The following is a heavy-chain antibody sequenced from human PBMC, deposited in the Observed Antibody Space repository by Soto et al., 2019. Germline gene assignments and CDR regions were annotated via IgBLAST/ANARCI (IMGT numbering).Heavy chain of an antibody. CDR2: MNPNTGNT. D-gene: IGHD1-1*01. Sequence: ASVKVSCKASGYTFTSYDINWVRQATGQGLEWMGWMNPNTGNTGYVQKFQGRVTMTRNTSIRTAYMELSSLRSEDTAVYYCARSGQGQSTSFDYWGQGTPVTVSS. V-gene: IGHV1-8*01. CDR1: GYTFTSYD. CDR3: ARSGQGQSTSFDY. J-gene: IGHJ4*02.